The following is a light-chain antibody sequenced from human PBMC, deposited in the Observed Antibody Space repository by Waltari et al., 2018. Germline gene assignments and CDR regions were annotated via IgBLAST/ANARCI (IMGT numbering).Light chain of an antibody. J-gene: IGKJ4*01. Sequence: DIVLTQSPGTLSLFPGERATLTCRASQSVNNNYLAWYLQKPGQAPRLLIYGAASRAFGIPDRFSGSGSGTDFTLTISRLEPEDFAVFYCQQYGSPPLTFGGGTKVEIK. CDR3: QQYGSPPLT. CDR2: GAA. CDR1: QSVNNNY. V-gene: IGKV3-20*01.